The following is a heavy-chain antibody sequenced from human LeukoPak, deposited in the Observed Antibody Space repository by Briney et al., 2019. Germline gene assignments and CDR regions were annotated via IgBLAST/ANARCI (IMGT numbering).Heavy chain of an antibody. CDR3: VKGVTMVRGSREFDF. CDR2: IGGGGSS. J-gene: IGHJ4*02. Sequence: GGPLRLSCAASGFTFSNSAMTWVRQAPGKGLEWVSSIGGGGSSYYAGAVKGRFTISRDNSKNTLYLQMNSLRAEDTAVFYCVKGVTMVRGSREFDFWRQGTLVTVSS. D-gene: IGHD3-10*01. CDR1: GFTFSNSA. V-gene: IGHV3-23*01.